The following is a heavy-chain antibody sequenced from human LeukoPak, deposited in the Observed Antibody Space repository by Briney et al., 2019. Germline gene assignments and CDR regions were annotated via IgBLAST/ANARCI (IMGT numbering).Heavy chain of an antibody. CDR3: ARDPLSRYSNSRPSYYYGMDV. V-gene: IGHV1-18*01. J-gene: IGHJ6*02. CDR2: ISANDGNT. Sequence: ASVEVSCKASGYTFTSYGISWVRQAPGQGLEWMGWISANDGNTDYPQKLQGRVTMTTDTSTSTAYMELRSLRSDDTAVYFCARDPLSRYSNSRPSYYYGMDVWGQGTTVTVSS. D-gene: IGHD4-11*01. CDR1: GYTFTSYG.